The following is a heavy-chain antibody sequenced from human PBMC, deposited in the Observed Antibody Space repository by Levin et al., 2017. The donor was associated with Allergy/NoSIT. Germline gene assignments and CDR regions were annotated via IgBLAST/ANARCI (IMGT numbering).Heavy chain of an antibody. CDR1: GGTFSSYA. J-gene: IGHJ6*02. V-gene: IGHV1-69*13. CDR3: ASEPRTNYYGMDV. D-gene: IGHD3-3*01. Sequence: SVKVSCKASGGTFSSYAISWVRQAPGQGLEWMGGIIPIFGTANYAQKFQGRVTITADESTSTAYMELSSLRSEDTAVYYCASEPRTNYYGMDVWGQGTTVTVSS. CDR2: IIPIFGTA.